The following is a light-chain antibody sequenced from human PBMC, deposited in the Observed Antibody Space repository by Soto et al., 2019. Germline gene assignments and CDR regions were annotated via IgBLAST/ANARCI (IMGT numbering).Light chain of an antibody. CDR1: QTVTSNY. Sequence: EIVLTQSPGTLSLSPGERATLSCRASQTVTSNYLAWYQRKPGQAPSLLIYGASSRATDIPDRFSGSGSGTGFPLTITRLEPEDFAVYFSQQYAASPSTFGPGTKVEI. CDR3: QQYAASPST. V-gene: IGKV3-20*01. CDR2: GAS. J-gene: IGKJ1*01.